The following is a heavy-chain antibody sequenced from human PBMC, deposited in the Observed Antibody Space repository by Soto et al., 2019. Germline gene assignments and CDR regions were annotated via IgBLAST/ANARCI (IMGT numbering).Heavy chain of an antibody. CDR1: GGSISSYY. CDR2: IYYSGST. CDR3: AGDWGGASSGYENKY. Sequence: SETLSLTCSVSGGSISSYYWSWMRQPPGKGLGWIGYIYYSGSTNYNPSLKSRVTISVDTSKNQFSLKLSSVTAGDTAVYYCAGDWGGASSGYENKYGGRVPLVTVSS. V-gene: IGHV4-59*01. D-gene: IGHD3-22*01. J-gene: IGHJ4*02.